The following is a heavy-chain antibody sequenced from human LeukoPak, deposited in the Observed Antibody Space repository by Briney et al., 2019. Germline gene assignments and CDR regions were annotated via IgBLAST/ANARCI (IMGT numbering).Heavy chain of an antibody. CDR1: GFTFSSYW. CDR2: IKTDGSEK. V-gene: IGHV3-7*03. D-gene: IGHD3-3*01. Sequence: PGGSLRLSCEASGFTFSSYWMSWVRQAPGKGLEWVANIKTDGSEKYYVDSVKGRFTISRDNAKNSLYLQMNSLRAEDTAVYYCAKDNHYDFWSGYSYWGQGTLVTVSS. J-gene: IGHJ4*02. CDR3: AKDNHYDFWSGYSY.